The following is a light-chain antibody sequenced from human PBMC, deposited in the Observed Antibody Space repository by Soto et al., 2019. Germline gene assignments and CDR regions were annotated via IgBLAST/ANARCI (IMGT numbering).Light chain of an antibody. Sequence: EIVLTQSPATLSLSPGERATLSCRASQSVSTYLAWYQQKPDQAPRLLIYDASNRATGTPARFSGSGSGTDFTLTISSLESEDFAVYYCQQRSNWPRTFGQGTKLEIK. CDR3: QQRSNWPRT. J-gene: IGKJ2*01. CDR2: DAS. CDR1: QSVSTY. V-gene: IGKV3-11*01.